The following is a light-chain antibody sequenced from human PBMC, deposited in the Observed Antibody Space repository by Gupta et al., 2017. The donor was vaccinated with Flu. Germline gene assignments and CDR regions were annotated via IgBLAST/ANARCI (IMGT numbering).Light chain of an antibody. Sequence: QSVLTQPPSASGTPGQRVTVSCSGASSNIGSNYVYWYQQLPGTAPKLLILRNNQRPSGVPDRFSGSKSGTSASLAISGLRADDEADYYCAAWEDSRGGRWVFGGGTKLTVL. CDR3: AAWEDSRGGRWV. J-gene: IGLJ3*02. V-gene: IGLV1-47*01. CDR1: SSNIGSNY. CDR2: RNN.